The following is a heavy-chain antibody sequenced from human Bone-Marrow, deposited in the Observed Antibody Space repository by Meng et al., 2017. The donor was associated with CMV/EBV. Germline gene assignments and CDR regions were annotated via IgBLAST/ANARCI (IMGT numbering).Heavy chain of an antibody. D-gene: IGHD4-23*01. CDR1: GFTFSKHW. Sequence: GESLKISCAASGFTFSKHWMTWVRQAPGKGLEWVAVISYDGSNKYYADSVKGRFTIPRDNSKNTLYLKMNSLRAEDTAVYYCARDNSVVISVWDGMDVWGQGTTVTVSS. CDR2: ISYDGSNK. CDR3: ARDNSVVISVWDGMDV. V-gene: IGHV3-30-3*01. J-gene: IGHJ6*02.